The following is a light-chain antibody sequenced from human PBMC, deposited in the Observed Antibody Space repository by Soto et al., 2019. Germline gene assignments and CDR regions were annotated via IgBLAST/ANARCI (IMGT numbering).Light chain of an antibody. Sequence: EIVLTQSPGTLSLSPGERATLSCRASQSVSSSYLAWYQQKPGQAPRLLIYGASSRATGIPDRFSGSGSGTDFTLTIRRREPEDFAVYYCQQYGSSTYTFGQGTKLEIK. CDR1: QSVSSSY. CDR2: GAS. V-gene: IGKV3-20*01. J-gene: IGKJ2*01. CDR3: QQYGSSTYT.